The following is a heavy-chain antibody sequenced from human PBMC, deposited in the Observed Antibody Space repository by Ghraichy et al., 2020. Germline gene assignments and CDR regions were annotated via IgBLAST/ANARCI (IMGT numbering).Heavy chain of an antibody. CDR2: IKSNTYGGAT. Sequence: GGSLRLSCTASGFTFGDYAMIWFRRAPGKGLEWVGSIKSNTYGGATAYAASVKGRFTISRDDSKSIAYLQMSSLKAEDTALYYCSRFSGYYFDSWGQGTLVTVSS. J-gene: IGHJ4*02. D-gene: IGHD3-22*01. CDR1: GFTFGDYA. CDR3: SRFSGYYFDS. V-gene: IGHV3-49*03.